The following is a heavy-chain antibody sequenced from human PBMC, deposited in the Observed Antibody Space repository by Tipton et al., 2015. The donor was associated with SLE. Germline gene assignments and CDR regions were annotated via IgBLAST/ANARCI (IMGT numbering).Heavy chain of an antibody. CDR2: IDYSGST. V-gene: IGHV4-59*01. J-gene: IGHJ3*02. CDR1: GDSISSYF. CDR3: ARGYGGNSPDAFDI. Sequence: TLSLTCTVSGDSISSYFWSWIRQPPGKGLEWIGYIDYSGSTNYNPSLKSRVTISVDTSKNQFSLKLVSVTAADTAVYYCARGYGGNSPDAFDIWGQGTMVTVSS. D-gene: IGHD4-23*01.